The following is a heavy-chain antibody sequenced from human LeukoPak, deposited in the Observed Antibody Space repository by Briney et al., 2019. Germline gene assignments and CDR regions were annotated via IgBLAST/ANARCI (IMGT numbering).Heavy chain of an antibody. J-gene: IGHJ4*02. CDR3: ARRYFDY. Sequence: GGSLRLSCAASGFTFSSYAMSWVRQAPGKGLEWVSVISGSGGNTYYADSVKGRFTLSRDNSKNTLSLQLNSLRAEDTAVYYCARRYFDYWGQGTLVTVSS. CDR1: GFTFSSYA. V-gene: IGHV3-23*01. CDR2: ISGSGGNT.